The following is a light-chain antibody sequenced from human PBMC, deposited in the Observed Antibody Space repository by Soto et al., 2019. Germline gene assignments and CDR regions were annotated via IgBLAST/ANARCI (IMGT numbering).Light chain of an antibody. CDR3: QHYGSSPQT. CDR1: QSVTSTY. V-gene: IGKV3-20*01. J-gene: IGKJ1*01. Sequence: EIGXTQSPGTLSLSPGERATLSCSASQSVTSTYLAWYQQRPGQAPRLLIYAADSRAPGIPDRFSGSGSGTDFTLTITRMEPEDFAVYYCQHYGSSPQTFGQGTKVDIK. CDR2: AAD.